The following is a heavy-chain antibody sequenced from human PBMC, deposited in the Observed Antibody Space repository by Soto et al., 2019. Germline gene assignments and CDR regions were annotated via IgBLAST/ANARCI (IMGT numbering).Heavy chain of an antibody. Sequence: WTWLRQPPGKGLEWIGEINHSGKTNYNPSLKSRVTISVDTPKNQFFLKLNSVTAADTAVYFCARQDNRDYRSSYAFDIGGLGTMVTVSS. D-gene: IGHD2-15*01. CDR2: INHSGKT. V-gene: IGHV4-34*01. CDR3: ARQDNRDYRSSYAFDI. J-gene: IGHJ3*02.